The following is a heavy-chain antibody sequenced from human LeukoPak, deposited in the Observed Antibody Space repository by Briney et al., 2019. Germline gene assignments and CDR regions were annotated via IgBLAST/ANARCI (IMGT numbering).Heavy chain of an antibody. D-gene: IGHD3-3*01. Sequence: GASVKVSCKASGYTFTRYYMHWVRQAPGQGPEWMGWINPNSGGTNYEQKLQGSVTMTRDTSISTAYMELSRLRSDDTAVYYCARIPKIDYDFWSGYYTTASDYYYYYGMDVWGQGTTVTVSS. CDR1: GYTFTRYY. CDR2: INPNSGGT. V-gene: IGHV1-2*02. J-gene: IGHJ6*02. CDR3: ARIPKIDYDFWSGYYTTASDYYYYYGMDV.